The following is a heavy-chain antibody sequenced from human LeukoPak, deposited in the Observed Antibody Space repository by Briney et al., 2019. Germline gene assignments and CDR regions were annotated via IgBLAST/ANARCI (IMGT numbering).Heavy chain of an antibody. CDR1: GFTFSSYA. CDR2: IRYDGSNK. J-gene: IGHJ6*03. CDR3: AKNHFWSGYSLGYYYYMDV. V-gene: IGHV3-30*02. Sequence: QPGRSLRLSCAASGFTFSSYAMHWVRQAPGKGLEWVAFIRYDGSNKYYADSVKGRFTISRDNSKNTLYLQMNSLRAEDTAVYYCAKNHFWSGYSLGYYYYMDVWGKGTTVTVSS. D-gene: IGHD3-3*02.